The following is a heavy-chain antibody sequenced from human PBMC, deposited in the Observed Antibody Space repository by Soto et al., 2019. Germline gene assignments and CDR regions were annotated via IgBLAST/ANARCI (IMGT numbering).Heavy chain of an antibody. V-gene: IGHV1-18*01. Sequence: QVQLVQSRGEVKKPGASVKVSCKTSGYSFTTYGISWVRQAPGQGLEWMGWISGYNGNTNYAQKLQGRVTMTTDTSTSTAYMELRRLRSDDTAVYYCAREGPAPYYYYGMDVWGQGSTVTVSS. CDR3: AREGPAPYYYYGMDV. CDR1: GYSFTTYG. CDR2: ISGYNGNT. J-gene: IGHJ6*02.